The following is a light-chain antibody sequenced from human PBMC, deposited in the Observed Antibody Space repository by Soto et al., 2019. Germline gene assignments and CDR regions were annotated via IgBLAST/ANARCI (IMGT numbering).Light chain of an antibody. CDR2: AAS. CDR3: QQSYSTPIT. CDR1: QSISSY. Sequence: DIQVTQSPSSLSASVADRVTITCRASQSISSYLNWYQQKPGKAPKLLIYAASSLQSGVPARFSGSGSGTDFTLTISSLQPEDFVTYYCQQSYSTPITFGQGTRLEIK. J-gene: IGKJ5*01. V-gene: IGKV1-39*01.